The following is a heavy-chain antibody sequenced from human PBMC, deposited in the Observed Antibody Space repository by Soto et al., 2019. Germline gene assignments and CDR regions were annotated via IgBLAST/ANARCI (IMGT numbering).Heavy chain of an antibody. D-gene: IGHD3-9*01. CDR3: ARKNYYDILTGYLDY. V-gene: IGHV1-18*01. Sequence: ASVKVSCKASGYTFTSYGISWVRQAPGQGLEWMGWISAYNGNTNYAQKLQGRVTMTTDTSTSTAYMELRSLRSDDTAVYYCARKNYYDILTGYLDYWGQGTLVTVSS. CDR2: ISAYNGNT. J-gene: IGHJ4*02. CDR1: GYTFTSYG.